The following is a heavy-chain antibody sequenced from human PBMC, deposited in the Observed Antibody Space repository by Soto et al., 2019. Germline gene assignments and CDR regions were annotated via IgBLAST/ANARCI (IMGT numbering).Heavy chain of an antibody. CDR2: SNSNSGNS. J-gene: IGHJ6*02. D-gene: IGHD2-8*01. CDR1: GYTFTRYN. CDR3: ARGDSTDCSNGVCSFFYNHDMDV. V-gene: IGHV1-8*03. Sequence: ASLKVSCKASGYTFTRYNINWVRQAPGQGLEWVTGSNSNSGNSDHAQKFQGRLTVTRDTSISTASMELTRLTSDDTAIYYCARGDSTDCSNGVCSFFYNHDMDVWGQGTTVTVSS.